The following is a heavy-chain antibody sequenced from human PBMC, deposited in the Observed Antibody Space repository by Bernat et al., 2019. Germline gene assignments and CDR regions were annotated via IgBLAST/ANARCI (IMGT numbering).Heavy chain of an antibody. V-gene: IGHV3-21*04. CDR1: GFTLSSYS. CDR2: ISSSSTYI. CDR3: AREAWFDP. Sequence: EVQLVESGGGLVNPGGSLRLSCAASGFTLSSYSMNWVRQAPGKGLEWVSSISSSSTYINYADSVKGRFTISRDNAKNSPYLQMNSLRAEDTAVYYCAREAWFDPWGQGTLVTVSS. J-gene: IGHJ5*02.